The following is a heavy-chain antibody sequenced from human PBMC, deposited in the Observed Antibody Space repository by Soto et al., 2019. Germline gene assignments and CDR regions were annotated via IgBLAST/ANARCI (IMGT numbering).Heavy chain of an antibody. Sequence: QVRLVQSGAEVKSPGTSVKVSCQTSGYPFADYSINWVRQAPGQGLEYMGNIDPSTGTSDSAQTLQGRISMTTAAATSTVYRELNTLRSADTGVYYCARLSRITFIVNWGQGTLVTVSS. D-gene: IGHD3-10*01. V-gene: IGHV1-46*03. J-gene: IGHJ4*02. CDR3: ARLSRITFIVN. CDR1: GYPFADYS. CDR2: IDPSTGTS.